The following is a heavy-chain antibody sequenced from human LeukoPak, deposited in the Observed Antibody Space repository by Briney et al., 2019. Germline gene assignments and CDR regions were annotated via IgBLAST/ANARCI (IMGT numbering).Heavy chain of an antibody. D-gene: IGHD2-2*01. V-gene: IGHV3-23*01. CDR1: GFTFSSYA. J-gene: IGHJ4*02. Sequence: GGSLRLSCAASGFTFSSYAMSWVRQAPGKGLEWVSANSGSGGSTYYADSVKGRFTISRDNSKNTLYLQMNSLRAEDTAVYYCAGIDVVVPAASKAGTTPWGYWGQGTLVTVSS. CDR2: NSGSGGST. CDR3: AGIDVVVPAASKAGTTPWGY.